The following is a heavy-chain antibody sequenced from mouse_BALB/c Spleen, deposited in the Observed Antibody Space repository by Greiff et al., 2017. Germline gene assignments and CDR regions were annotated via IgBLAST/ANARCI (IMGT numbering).Heavy chain of an antibody. CDR1: GFNIKDTY. CDR3: ARSGLLRGAMDY. Sequence: EVQLQESGAELVKPGASVKLSCTASGFNIKDTYMHWVKQRPEQGLEWIGRIDPANGNTKYDPKFQGKATITADTSSNTAYLQLSSLTSEDTAVYYCARSGLLRGAMDYWGQGTSVTVSA. V-gene: IGHV14-3*02. D-gene: IGHD2-3*01. CDR2: IDPANGNT. J-gene: IGHJ4*01.